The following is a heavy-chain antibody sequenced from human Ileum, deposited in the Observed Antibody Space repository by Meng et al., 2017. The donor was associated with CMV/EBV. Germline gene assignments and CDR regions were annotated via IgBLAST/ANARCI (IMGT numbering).Heavy chain of an antibody. J-gene: IGHJ6*02. Sequence: SVKVSCKASGGTFSSYAISWVRQAPGQGLEWMGGIIPIFGTANYAQKFQGRVTITTDESTSTAYMELSSLRSEDTAVYYCARDRVTRALRDYYYYYGMDVWGQGTTVTVSS. CDR2: IIPIFGTA. D-gene: IGHD5-18*01. CDR3: ARDRVTRALRDYYYYYGMDV. V-gene: IGHV1-69*05. CDR1: GGTFSSYA.